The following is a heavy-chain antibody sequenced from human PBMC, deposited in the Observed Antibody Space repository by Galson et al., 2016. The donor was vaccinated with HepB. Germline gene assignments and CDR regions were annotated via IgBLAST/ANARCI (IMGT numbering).Heavy chain of an antibody. J-gene: IGHJ6*02. CDR2: XXGXXXDT. CDR1: GYTFSSHG. Sequence: SVKVSCKASGYTFSSHGITWVRQAPGQGLXXMGXXXGXXXDTYYAQKVQGRVTMTTDTSTSTAYMELRSLRSADTAVYYCARSLVVMPAAIMRCYYYGMDGWGQGTTVTVSS. CDR3: ARSLVVMPAAIMRCYYYGMDG. V-gene: IGHV1-18*01. D-gene: IGHD2-2*01.